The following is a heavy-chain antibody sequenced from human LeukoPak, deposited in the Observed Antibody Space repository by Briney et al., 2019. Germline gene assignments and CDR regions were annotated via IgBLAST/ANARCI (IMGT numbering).Heavy chain of an antibody. J-gene: IGHJ4*02. Sequence: SETLSLTCTVSGGSISSHSWSWIRQPAGKGLEWIGRIFTSGNTYYNPSLKSRVIMSVDTSKNQFSLKLSSVTAADTAVYYCASSRSPGDYGFDYWGQGTLVTVST. CDR1: GGSISSHS. V-gene: IGHV4-4*07. D-gene: IGHD4-17*01. CDR3: ASSRSPGDYGFDY. CDR2: IFTSGNT.